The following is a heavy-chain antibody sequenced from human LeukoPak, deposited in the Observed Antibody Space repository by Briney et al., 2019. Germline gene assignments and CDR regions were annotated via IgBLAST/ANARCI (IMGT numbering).Heavy chain of an antibody. CDR1: GFTFSDYY. CDR3: ARRDGDYYYYGMDV. V-gene: IGHV3-11*01. D-gene: IGHD4-17*01. J-gene: IGHJ6*02. CDR2: ISSSGSTI. Sequence: GGSLRLSCAASGFTFSDYYMSWIRQAPGKGLEWVSYISSSGSTIYYADSVKGRFTISRDNAKNSLHLQMNSLRAEDTAVYYCARRDGDYYYYGMDVWGQGTTVTVSS.